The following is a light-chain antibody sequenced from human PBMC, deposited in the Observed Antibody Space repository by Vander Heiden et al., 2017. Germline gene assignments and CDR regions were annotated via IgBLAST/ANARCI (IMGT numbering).Light chain of an antibody. V-gene: IGLV1-51*02. CDR1: SSNIGRNY. J-gene: IGLJ2*01. CDR2: ENN. Sequence: QSVVTQPPSMSATPGQKVYISCSGVSSNIGRNYVSWYLHVPGTAPKLLTHENNKRPSVIPDRFSASKSGTSATLGISGLQPGDEADYYCATWDTDLTAVVFGGGTKLTGL. CDR3: ATWDTDLTAVV.